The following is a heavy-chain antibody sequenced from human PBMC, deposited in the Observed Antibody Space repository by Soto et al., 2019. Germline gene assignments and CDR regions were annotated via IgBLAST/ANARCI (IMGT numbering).Heavy chain of an antibody. CDR2: IYDGGRT. CDR3: AGGPSGDKVDS. V-gene: IGHV4-30-4*01. J-gene: IGHJ4*02. Sequence: QVQLQESGPGLVKPSQTLSLTCTVSGGSISTVDYWWSWIRQSPDMGLEWIGHIYDGGRTYNNPSLESRVTMSVDTSKGQLSLTLSSVSAADTAVYSCAGGPSGDKVDSWGQGTLVTVSS. D-gene: IGHD7-27*01. CDR1: GGSISTVDYW.